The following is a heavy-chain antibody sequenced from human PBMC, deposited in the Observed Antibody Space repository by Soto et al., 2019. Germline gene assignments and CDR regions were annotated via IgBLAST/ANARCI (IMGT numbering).Heavy chain of an antibody. CDR2: ISSSSSYI. V-gene: IGHV3-21*01. CDR1: GFTFSSYS. Sequence: EVQLVESGGGLVKPGGSLRLSCAASGFTFSSYSMNWVRQAPGKGLEWVSSISSSSSYIYYADSVKGPFTISRDNAKTSLYMPMNSLRAADTAVYYCASDQPGYSYGYGLGYWGQGTLVTVSS. CDR3: ASDQPGYSYGYGLGY. J-gene: IGHJ4*02. D-gene: IGHD5-18*01.